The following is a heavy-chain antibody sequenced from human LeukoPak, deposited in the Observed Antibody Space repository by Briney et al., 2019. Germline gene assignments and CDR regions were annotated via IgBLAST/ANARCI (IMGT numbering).Heavy chain of an antibody. CDR2: IYYSGST. J-gene: IGHJ4*02. Sequence: PSETLSLTCTVSGGSISSYHWSWIRQPPGKGLEWIGYIYYSGSTNYNPSLKSRVTISVDTSKNQFSLKLSSVTAADTAVYYCARGGAAMANDYWGQGTLVTVSS. CDR3: ARGGAAMANDY. CDR1: GGSISSYH. D-gene: IGHD5-18*01. V-gene: IGHV4-59*01.